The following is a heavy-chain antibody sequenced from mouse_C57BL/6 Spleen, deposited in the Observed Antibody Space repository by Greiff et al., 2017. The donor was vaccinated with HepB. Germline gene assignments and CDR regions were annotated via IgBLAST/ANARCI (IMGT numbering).Heavy chain of an antibody. CDR2: IDPSDSET. CDR1: GYTFTSYW. J-gene: IGHJ2*01. Sequence: QVQLQQPGAELARPGSSVKLSCKASGYTFTSYWMHWVKQRPIQGLEWIGNIDPSDSETHYNQKFKDKATLTVDKSSSTANMQLSSLTSEDSAVYYCARWATGRPYYFDYWGQGTTRTVSS. V-gene: IGHV1-52*01. CDR3: ARWATGRPYYFDY. D-gene: IGHD4-1*02.